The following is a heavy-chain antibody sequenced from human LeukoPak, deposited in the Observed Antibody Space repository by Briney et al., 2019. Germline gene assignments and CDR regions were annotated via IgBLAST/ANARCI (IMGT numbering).Heavy chain of an antibody. CDR3: ARVARWYPGGNWFDP. CDR1: GGTFSSYA. Sequence: GASVKVSCKASGGTFSSYAISWVRQAPGQGLEWMGWMNPNSGNTGYAQKFQGRVTMTRNTSISTAYMELSSLRSEDTAVYYCARVARWYPGGNWFDPWGQGTLVTVSS. V-gene: IGHV1-8*02. J-gene: IGHJ5*02. CDR2: MNPNSGNT. D-gene: IGHD4-23*01.